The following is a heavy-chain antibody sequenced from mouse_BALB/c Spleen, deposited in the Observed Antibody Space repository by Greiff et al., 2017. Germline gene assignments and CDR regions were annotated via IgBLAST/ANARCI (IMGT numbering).Heavy chain of an antibody. J-gene: IGHJ4*01. CDR2: INPGSSTI. CDR3: ARGNAMDY. CDR1: GFDFSRYW. Sequence: EVKLVESGGGLVQPGGSLNLSCAASGFDFSRYWMSWARQAPGKGQEWIGEINPGSSTINYTPSLKDKFIISRDNAKNTLYLQMSKVRSEDTALYYCARGNAMDYWGQGTSVTVSS. V-gene: IGHV4-2*02.